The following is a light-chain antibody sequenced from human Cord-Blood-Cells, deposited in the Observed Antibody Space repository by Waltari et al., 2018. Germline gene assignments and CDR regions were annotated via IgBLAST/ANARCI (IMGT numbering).Light chain of an antibody. Sequence: QSVLTQPPSASGTPGQRVTISCSGSTTNTASNTVNRYQQLPGTAPKLLIYSNSQRPSGVPDRFSGSKSGTSASLAISGLQSEDEADYYCAAWDDSLNGWVFGGGTKLTVL. CDR1: TTNTASNT. CDR2: SNS. CDR3: AAWDDSLNGWV. V-gene: IGLV1-44*01. J-gene: IGLJ3*02.